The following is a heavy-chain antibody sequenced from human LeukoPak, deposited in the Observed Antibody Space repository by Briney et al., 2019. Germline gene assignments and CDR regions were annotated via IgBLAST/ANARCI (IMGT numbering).Heavy chain of an antibody. CDR3: AREIVSAVAGNFDY. Sequence: GGSLRLSCAASGFTFSSYSMNWVRQAPGKGLEWVSYISNSDGTRTYADSVKGRFTISRDNAKNSLYLEMNSLRAEDTAVYYCAREIVSAVAGNFDYWGQGTLVTVSS. CDR1: GFTFSSYS. D-gene: IGHD6-19*01. V-gene: IGHV3-48*04. CDR2: ISNSDGTR. J-gene: IGHJ4*02.